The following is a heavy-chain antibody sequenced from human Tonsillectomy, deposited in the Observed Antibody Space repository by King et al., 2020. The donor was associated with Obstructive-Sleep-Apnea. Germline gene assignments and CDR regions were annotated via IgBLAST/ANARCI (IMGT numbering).Heavy chain of an antibody. V-gene: IGHV1-3*01. D-gene: IGHD3-10*01. CDR1: GYTFASYA. J-gene: IGHJ4*02. Sequence: QLVQSGAEVKKPGASVKVSCKASGYTFASYAIHWVRQAPGQRLEWMGWINADNGHTKYSQSFQGRVTITRDTSANTTYMELSSLRYADTAVYYCASDDPFISGTYFKAHLDYWGQGPLVSVSS. CDR2: INADNGHT. CDR3: ASDDPFISGTYFKAHLDY.